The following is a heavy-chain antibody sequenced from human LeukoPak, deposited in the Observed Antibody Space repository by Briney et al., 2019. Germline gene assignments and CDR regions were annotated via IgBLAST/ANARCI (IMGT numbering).Heavy chain of an antibody. CDR1: GGSISSSSYY. J-gene: IGHJ4*02. CDR3: AKGVGAARPTRMVYFDY. CDR2: ISGSGGST. Sequence: ETLSLTCTVSGGSISSSSYYWGWIRQPPGKGLEWVSAISGSGGSTYYADSVKGRFTISRDNSKNTLYLQMSSLRAEDTAVYYCAKGVGAARPTRMVYFDYWGQGTLVTVSS. V-gene: IGHV3-23*01. D-gene: IGHD6-6*01.